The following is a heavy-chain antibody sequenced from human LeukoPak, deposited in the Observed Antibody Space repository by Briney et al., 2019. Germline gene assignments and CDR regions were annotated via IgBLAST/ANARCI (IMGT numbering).Heavy chain of an antibody. Sequence: SETLSLTCTVSGGSISSSSYYWGWIRQPPGKGLEWIGSIYYSGSTYYNPSLKSRVTISVDTSKNQFSLKLSSVTAADTAVYYCARVGYCSSTSCYFGDYYYGMDVWGQGTTVTVSS. CDR1: GGSISSSSYY. V-gene: IGHV4-39*01. CDR2: IYYSGST. CDR3: ARVGYCSSTSCYFGDYYYGMDV. J-gene: IGHJ6*02. D-gene: IGHD2-2*01.